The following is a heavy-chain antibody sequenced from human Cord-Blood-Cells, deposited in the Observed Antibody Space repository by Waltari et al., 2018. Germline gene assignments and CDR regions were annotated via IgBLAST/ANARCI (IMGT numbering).Heavy chain of an antibody. J-gene: IGHJ4*02. CDR2: INHSGST. D-gene: IGHD3-10*01. CDR3: ARQGGYYYGSGSYGY. V-gene: IGHV4-34*01. Sequence: QVQLQQWGAGLLKPSETLSLTCAVYVGSFSGYYWSWIRPPPGKGLEWIGEINHSGSTNYNPSLKSRVTISVDTSKNQFSLKLSSVTAADTAVYYCARQGGYYYGSGSYGYWGQGTLVTVSS. CDR1: VGSFSGYY.